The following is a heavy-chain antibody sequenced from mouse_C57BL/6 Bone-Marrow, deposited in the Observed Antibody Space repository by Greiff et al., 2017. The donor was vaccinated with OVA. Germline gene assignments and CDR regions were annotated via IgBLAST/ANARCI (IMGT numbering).Heavy chain of an antibody. CDR3: ARGHDVYSGFAY. Sequence: QVQLQQPGAELVMPGASVKLSCKASGYTFTSYWMHWVKQRPGQGLEWIGEIDPSDSYTNYNQKFKGKSTLTVDKSSSTAYMQLSSLTSEDSAVYYCARGHDVYSGFAYWGQGTLVTVSA. D-gene: IGHD2-3*01. CDR2: IDPSDSYT. V-gene: IGHV1-69*01. CDR1: GYTFTSYW. J-gene: IGHJ3*01.